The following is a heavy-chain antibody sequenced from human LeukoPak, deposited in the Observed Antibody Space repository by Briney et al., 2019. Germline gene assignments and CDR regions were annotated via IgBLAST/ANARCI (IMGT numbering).Heavy chain of an antibody. J-gene: IGHJ4*02. V-gene: IGHV1-8*01. CDR1: GYTFTSYD. CDR2: MNPNSGNT. CDR3: ARALGYCSGGSCYHFDY. D-gene: IGHD2-15*01. Sequence: ASVKVSCKASGYTFTSYDINWVRQATGQGLEWMGWMNPNSGNTGYAQKFQGRVTMTRNTSISTAYMELSSLRSEDTAVYYCARALGYCSGGSCYHFDYWGQGTLVTVSS.